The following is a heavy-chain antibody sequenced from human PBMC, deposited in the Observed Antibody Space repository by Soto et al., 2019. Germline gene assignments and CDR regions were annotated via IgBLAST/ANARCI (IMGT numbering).Heavy chain of an antibody. CDR2: IKQDGSEK. CDR3: ARDRLNLGELSTHVDY. J-gene: IGHJ4*02. V-gene: IGHV3-7*01. Sequence: GGPLRLSCAASGFTFSSYWMSWVRQAPGKGLEWVANIKQDGSEKYYVDSVKGRFTISRDNAKNSLYLQMNSLRAEDTAVYYCARDRLNLGELSTHVDYWGQGSLVTVSS. D-gene: IGHD3-16*02. CDR1: GFTFSSYW.